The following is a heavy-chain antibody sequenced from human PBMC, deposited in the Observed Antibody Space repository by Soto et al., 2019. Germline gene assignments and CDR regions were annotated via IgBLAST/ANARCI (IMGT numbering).Heavy chain of an antibody. CDR1: GGSISSGGYY. CDR3: ARKVLVMRNFDY. V-gene: IGHV4-31*03. CDR2: IYYSGST. J-gene: IGHJ4*02. Sequence: SETLSLTCTVSGGSISSGGYYWSWIRQHPGKGLEWIGYIYYSGSTYYNPSLKSRVTISVDTSKNQFSLKLSSVTAADTAVYYCARKVLVMRNFDYWGQGTLVTVSS. D-gene: IGHD3-9*01.